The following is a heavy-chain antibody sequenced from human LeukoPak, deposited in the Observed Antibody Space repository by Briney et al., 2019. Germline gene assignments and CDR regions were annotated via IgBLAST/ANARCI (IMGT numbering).Heavy chain of an antibody. Sequence: GGSLRLSCAASGFTFSSYGMHWVRQAPGKGLEWVAFIRYDGSNKCYADSVKGRFTISRDNSKNTLYLQMNGLRAEDTAVYYCATNYDSSGYPGYWGQGTLVTVSS. CDR3: ATNYDSSGYPGY. J-gene: IGHJ4*02. D-gene: IGHD3-22*01. CDR1: GFTFSSYG. CDR2: IRYDGSNK. V-gene: IGHV3-30*02.